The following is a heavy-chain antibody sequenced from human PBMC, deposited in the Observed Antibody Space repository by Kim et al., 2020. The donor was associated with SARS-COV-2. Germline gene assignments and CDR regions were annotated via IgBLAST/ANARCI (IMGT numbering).Heavy chain of an antibody. CDR2: ISAYNGNT. Sequence: ASVKVSCKASGYTFTSYGISWVRQAPGQGLEWMGWISAYNGNTNYAQKLQGIVTMTTDTSTSTAYMELRSLRSDDTAVYYCARDLPARAAGTNFDYWGQGTLVTVSS. J-gene: IGHJ4*02. CDR3: ARDLPARAAGTNFDY. CDR1: GYTFTSYG. D-gene: IGHD6-13*01. V-gene: IGHV1-18*01.